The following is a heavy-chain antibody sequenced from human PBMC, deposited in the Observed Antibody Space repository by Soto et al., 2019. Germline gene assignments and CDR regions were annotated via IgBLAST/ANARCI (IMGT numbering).Heavy chain of an antibody. J-gene: IGHJ4*02. CDR1: GDSISSSSYY. CDR3: ASESVSTRANPFDY. Sequence: PSETLSLTCTVSGDSISSSSYYWGWIRQPPGKGLEWIGSIYYSGSTYYNPSLKSRVTISVDTSKNQFSLKLSSVTAADTAVYYCASESVSTRANPFDYWGQGTLVTVSS. D-gene: IGHD3-10*01. V-gene: IGHV4-39*01. CDR2: IYYSGST.